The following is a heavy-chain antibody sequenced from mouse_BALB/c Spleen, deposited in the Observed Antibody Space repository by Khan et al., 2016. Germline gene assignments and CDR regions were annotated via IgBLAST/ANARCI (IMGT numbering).Heavy chain of an antibody. Sequence: EVKLEESGPSLAKPSQTLSLTCSVTGDSITSGYWNWIRKFPENRLEYMGYISYSGNTYYNPFLKSRISITRDTSKNQHYLQLISVTTEDTATYYCARSNRNDAWFAYWGQGTLVTVSA. D-gene: IGHD2-14*01. V-gene: IGHV3-8*02. J-gene: IGHJ3*01. CDR1: GDSITSGY. CDR3: ARSNRNDAWFAY. CDR2: ISYSGNT.